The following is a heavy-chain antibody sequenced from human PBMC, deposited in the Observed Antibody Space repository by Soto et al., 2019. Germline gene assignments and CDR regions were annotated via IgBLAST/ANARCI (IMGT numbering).Heavy chain of an antibody. Sequence: GASVKVSCQVSGYTLTELSMHWVRQAPGKGLEWMGGFDPEDGETIYAQKFQGRVTMTEDTSTDTAYMELSSLRSEDTAVYYCATSTHIHWNFLGWFDPWGQGTLVTVS. V-gene: IGHV1-24*01. CDR3: ATSTHIHWNFLGWFDP. CDR2: FDPEDGET. J-gene: IGHJ5*02. CDR1: GYTLTELS. D-gene: IGHD1-7*01.